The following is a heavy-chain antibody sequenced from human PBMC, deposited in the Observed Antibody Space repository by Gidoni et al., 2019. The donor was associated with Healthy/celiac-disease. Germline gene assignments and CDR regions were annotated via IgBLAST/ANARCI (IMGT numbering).Heavy chain of an antibody. V-gene: IGHV4-61*02. Sequence: QVQLQESGPGLVKPSQTLSPTCTVSGGSISSGSYYWSWIRQPAGKGLEWIGRIYTSGSTNYNPSLKSRVTISVDTSKNQFSLKLSSVTAADTAVYYCAGGSSGWYLGYFDYWGQGTLVTVSS. CDR2: IYTSGST. CDR3: AGGSSGWYLGYFDY. D-gene: IGHD6-19*01. CDR1: GGSISSGSYY. J-gene: IGHJ4*02.